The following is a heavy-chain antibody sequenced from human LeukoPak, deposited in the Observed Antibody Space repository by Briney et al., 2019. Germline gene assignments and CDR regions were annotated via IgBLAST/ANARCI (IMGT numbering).Heavy chain of an antibody. V-gene: IGHV3-9*03. Sequence: PGGSLRLSCAASGFTFSSYWMHWVRHAPGKGLEWVSGISWDSSSVAYADSVKGRFTISRDNAKNSLYLQMNSLRAEDMALYYCAKDVGGPLADAFDIWGQGTMVTVSS. CDR1: GFTFSSYW. D-gene: IGHD2-15*01. J-gene: IGHJ3*02. CDR2: ISWDSSSV. CDR3: AKDVGGPLADAFDI.